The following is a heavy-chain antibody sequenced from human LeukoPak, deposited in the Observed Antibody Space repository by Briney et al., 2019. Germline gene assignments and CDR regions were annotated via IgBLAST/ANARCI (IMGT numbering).Heavy chain of an antibody. V-gene: IGHV4-34*01. CDR2: INHSGST. J-gene: IGHJ6*04. D-gene: IGHD3-10*01. CDR1: GGSFSGYY. CDR3: ARSSEGITMVRGVKLYGIDV. Sequence: SETLSLTCAVYGGSFSGYYWSWIRQPPGKGLEWIGEINHSGSTNYNPSLKSRVTISADTSKNQFSLKLSSVTAADTAVYYCARSSEGITMVRGVKLYGIDVWGEGTTVTVSS.